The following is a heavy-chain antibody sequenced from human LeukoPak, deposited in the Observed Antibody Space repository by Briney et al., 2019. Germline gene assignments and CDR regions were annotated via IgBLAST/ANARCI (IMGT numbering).Heavy chain of an antibody. Sequence: GASVNVSCKASGYTFTSYGISWVRQAPGQGLEWMGWISAYNGNTNYAQKLQGRVTMTTDTSTSTAYMELRSLRSDDTAVYYCARVVLRFLIHYYYGMDVWGQGTTVTVSS. V-gene: IGHV1-18*01. CDR3: ARVVLRFLIHYYYGMDV. D-gene: IGHD3-3*01. J-gene: IGHJ6*02. CDR2: ISAYNGNT. CDR1: GYTFTSYG.